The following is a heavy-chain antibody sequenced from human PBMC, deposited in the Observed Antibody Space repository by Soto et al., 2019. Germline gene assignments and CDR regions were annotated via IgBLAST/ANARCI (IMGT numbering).Heavy chain of an antibody. D-gene: IGHD4-17*01. CDR2: IYNDGTYS. CDR3: TRGPRPIYTVTETY. CDR1: GFIFKIYW. V-gene: IGHV3-74*01. Sequence: GGSLRLSCAASGFIFKIYWMHWVRQSPGKWLLWISRIYNDGTYSDYAYSVRGRFTISRDNVNDTLYLQMNNLRAEDSGLYYCTRGPRPIYTVTETYWGHGTQDTVSS. J-gene: IGHJ4*01.